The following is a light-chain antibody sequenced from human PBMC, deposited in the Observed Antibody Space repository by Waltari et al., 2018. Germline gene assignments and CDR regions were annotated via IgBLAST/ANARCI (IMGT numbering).Light chain of an antibody. CDR3: SSYAGRNTLF. J-gene: IGLJ2*01. V-gene: IGLV2-11*01. CDR1: SSDIGDSNA. Sequence: QAAPTQPPSVSGSPGQSVTISCTGTSSDIGDSNAVSWYQQFPGKAPKLLIYEVTKRPAGVSVRFSGSKSGNTASLTISGLQPEDEADYYCSSYAGRNTLFFGGGTRLTVL. CDR2: EVT.